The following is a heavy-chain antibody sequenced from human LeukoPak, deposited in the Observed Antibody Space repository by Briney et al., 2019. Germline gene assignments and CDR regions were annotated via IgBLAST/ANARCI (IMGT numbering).Heavy chain of an antibody. CDR1: GGSISSYY. V-gene: IGHV4-4*07. Sequence: PSETLSLTCTVSGGSISSYYWTWIRQPAGKGLEGIGRIYTSGNTNHNPSLKSRVTMSVDTSKNQFSLKLSSVTAADTAVYYCARKVVVVAVDAFDIWGQGTVVTVSS. CDR3: ARKVVVVAVDAFDI. J-gene: IGHJ3*02. CDR2: IYTSGNT. D-gene: IGHD2-15*01.